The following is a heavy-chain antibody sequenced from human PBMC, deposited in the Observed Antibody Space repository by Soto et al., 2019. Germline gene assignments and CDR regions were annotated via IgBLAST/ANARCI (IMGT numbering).Heavy chain of an antibody. CDR2: ISSSSSNI. D-gene: IGHD2-15*01. V-gene: IGHV3-21*01. J-gene: IGHJ6*02. Sequence: PGGSLRLSCAGSGCTFSSYGMQWVRPAPGKGLEWVASISSSSSNIYYADSVKGRFTISRDNAKNSLYLQMNSLRAEDTAVYYCAREVVVVAARSMDVWGQGTTVTVSS. CDR1: GCTFSSYG. CDR3: AREVVVVAARSMDV.